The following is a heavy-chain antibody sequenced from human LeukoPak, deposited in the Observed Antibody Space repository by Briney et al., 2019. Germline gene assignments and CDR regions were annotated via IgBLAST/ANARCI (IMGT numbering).Heavy chain of an antibody. CDR3: ARAVYSGYGYPGDAFDI. J-gene: IGHJ3*02. D-gene: IGHD5-12*01. Sequence: SETLSLTCTVSGGSISSGSYYWSWIRQPAGKGLEWIGRIYTSGSTNYNPSLKSRVTISVDTSKNQFSLKLSSVTAADTAVYYCARAVYSGYGYPGDAFDIWGQGTMVTVSS. CDR2: IYTSGST. CDR1: GGSISSGSYY. V-gene: IGHV4-61*02.